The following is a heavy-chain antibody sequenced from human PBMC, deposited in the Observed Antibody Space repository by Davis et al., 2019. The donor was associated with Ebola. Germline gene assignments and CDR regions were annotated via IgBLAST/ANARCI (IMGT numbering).Heavy chain of an antibody. CDR2: IRYDGSNK. Sequence: PGGSLRLSCAASGFTFSSYGMHWVRQAPGKGLEWVAFIRYDGSNKYYADSVKSRFTISRDNSKNTLYLQMNSLRAEDTALYYCAKDDGYSSGWYLDYWGQGTLVTVSS. V-gene: IGHV3-30*02. J-gene: IGHJ4*02. CDR3: AKDDGYSSGWYLDY. D-gene: IGHD6-19*01. CDR1: GFTFSSYG.